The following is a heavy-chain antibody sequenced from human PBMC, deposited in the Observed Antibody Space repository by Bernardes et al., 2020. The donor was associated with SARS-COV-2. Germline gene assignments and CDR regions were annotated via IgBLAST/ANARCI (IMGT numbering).Heavy chain of an antibody. V-gene: IGHV3-72*01. CDR3: GEVGGWFGGSSGFDY. CDR2: IRNKANSFTT. D-gene: IGHD3-10*01. J-gene: IGHJ4*02. Sequence: GGSLRLSCAASGFSFSDHHMDWVRQAPGQGLEWVGRIRNKANSFTTHYAASVKGRFTILRDDSKNSLYLQMNSLKTEDTAVYYCGEVGGWFGGSSGFDYWGQGALVTVSS. CDR1: GFSFSDHH.